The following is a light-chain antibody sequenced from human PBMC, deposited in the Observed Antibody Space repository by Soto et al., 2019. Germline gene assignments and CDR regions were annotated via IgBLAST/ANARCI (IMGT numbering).Light chain of an antibody. CDR1: SSDVGGYNY. Sequence: ALTQPASVSGSPGQSIAISCTGKSSDVGGYNYVSWYQQHPGEAPKLMIYDVSNRPSGVSNRFSGSKSGNTASLTISGLQAEDEADYYCCSYTTSSTYVFGTGTKVTVL. V-gene: IGLV2-14*03. CDR3: CSYTTSSTYV. CDR2: DVS. J-gene: IGLJ1*01.